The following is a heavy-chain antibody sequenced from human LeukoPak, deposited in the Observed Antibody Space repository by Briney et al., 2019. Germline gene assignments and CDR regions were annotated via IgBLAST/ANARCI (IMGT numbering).Heavy chain of an antibody. CDR2: ISLDGNNA. Sequence: SGGSLRLSCAASGFTFDYFTMYWVRQSPGKGLEWVSLISLDGNNAYYADSVRGRFTISRDNSKNFLYLQMNSLTSEDTALYYCAKGRRRGYAYGTIDSWGQGTLVTVSS. D-gene: IGHD5-18*01. J-gene: IGHJ4*02. CDR1: GFTFDYFT. CDR3: AKGRRRGYAYGTIDS. V-gene: IGHV3-43*01.